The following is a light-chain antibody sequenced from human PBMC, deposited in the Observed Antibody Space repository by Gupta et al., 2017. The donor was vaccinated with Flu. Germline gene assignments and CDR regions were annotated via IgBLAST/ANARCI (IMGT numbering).Light chain of an antibody. J-gene: IGKJ4*01. Sequence: DIQLTHSPSFLSASFGDRVAITCRASQAISPYLDWYHQKPGEVPKLLIYAVSTLHNEVPSRFSGSGSGTEFTLTISSLQPEDFGIYYCQRAYQYPVTFGGGTKVEIK. CDR2: AVS. V-gene: IGKV1-9*01. CDR1: QAISPY. CDR3: QRAYQYPVT.